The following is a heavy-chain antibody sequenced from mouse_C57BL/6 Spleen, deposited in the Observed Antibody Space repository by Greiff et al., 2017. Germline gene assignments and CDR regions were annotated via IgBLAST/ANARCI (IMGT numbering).Heavy chain of an antibody. Sequence: QVQLQQPGAELVKPGASVKLSCKASGYTFTSYWMPWVKQRPGQGLEWIGEIDPSDSCTNYNQKFKGKATLTVDTSSSTAYMQLSSLTSEDSAVYYCATTVVATRAMDDWGQGTSVTVSS. CDR3: ATTVVATRAMDD. CDR2: IDPSDSCT. J-gene: IGHJ4*01. D-gene: IGHD1-1*01. CDR1: GYTFTSYW. V-gene: IGHV1-50*01.